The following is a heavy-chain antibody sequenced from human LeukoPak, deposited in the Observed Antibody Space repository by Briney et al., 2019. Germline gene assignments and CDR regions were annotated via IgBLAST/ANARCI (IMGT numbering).Heavy chain of an antibody. Sequence: GRSLRLSCVASGFTFSTFFMTWVRRAPGKGLEWVSAISGSGGNTNYTDSVKGRFTISRDNSKNTLYLQMNNLRAEDTDLYHCAKGRHFDFWGQGALVTVSS. CDR2: ISGSGGNT. V-gene: IGHV3-23*01. CDR3: AKGRHFDF. J-gene: IGHJ4*02. CDR1: GFTFSTFF.